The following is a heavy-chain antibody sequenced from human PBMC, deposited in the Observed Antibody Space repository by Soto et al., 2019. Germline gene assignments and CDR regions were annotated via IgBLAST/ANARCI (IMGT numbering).Heavy chain of an antibody. V-gene: IGHV3-33*01. CDR2: ILDDGSDK. CDR3: ARDDDYGDNGLDY. D-gene: IGHD4-17*01. CDR1: GFSFSSYG. J-gene: IGHJ4*02. Sequence: QVQLVESGGGVVQPGRSLRLSCAASGFSFSSYGMHWVRQAPGKGLEWVAVILDDGSDKDYTDAVKGRFTISRDNSKNTLYLEMNSLRAEETAVYYGARDDDYGDNGLDYWGQGTLVTVSS.